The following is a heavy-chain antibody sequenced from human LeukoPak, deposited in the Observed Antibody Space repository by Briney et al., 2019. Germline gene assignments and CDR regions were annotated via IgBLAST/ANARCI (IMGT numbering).Heavy chain of an antibody. CDR3: ARDPTTDGDYYFDY. V-gene: IGHV3-30*04. J-gene: IGHJ4*02. Sequence: GGSLRLSCAASGFTFSSFAMHWVRQAPGKGLEWVAVISYDGSKKYYADSVKGRFTISRDNSKNTLYLQMNSLRAEDTAVYYCARDPTTDGDYYFDYWGQGTLVTVSS. D-gene: IGHD4-17*01. CDR2: ISYDGSKK. CDR1: GFTFSSFA.